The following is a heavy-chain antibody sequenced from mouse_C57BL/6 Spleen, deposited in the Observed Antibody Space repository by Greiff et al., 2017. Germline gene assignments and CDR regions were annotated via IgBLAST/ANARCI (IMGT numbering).Heavy chain of an antibody. CDR2: FYPGNGSI. CDR3: ARHYERGSGYSMDY. Sequence: QVQLQQSGPELVKPGASVQMPCKASGYTFTEYTIHWVKQRSGKGLEWIGCFYPGNGSIKYNEKFKDKATLTADKSSSTAYMELSSLTSEDSAVYSCARHYERGSGYSMDYWGQGTSLTVSS. CDR1: GYTFTEYT. V-gene: IGHV1-62-2*01. J-gene: IGHJ4*01.